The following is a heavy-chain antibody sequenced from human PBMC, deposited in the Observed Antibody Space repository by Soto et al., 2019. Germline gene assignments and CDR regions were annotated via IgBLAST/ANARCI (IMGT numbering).Heavy chain of an antibody. CDR1: GGTFNNYA. D-gene: IGHD2-15*01. CDR2: IIPMFETV. V-gene: IGHV1-69*01. CDR3: ARGLRTGNYGMDV. Sequence: QEQLLQSGAEVRKPGSSVKVSCKASGGTFNNYAVSWVRQAPGQGLEWMGGIIPMFETVNYAQRFQGRLTIAADESTSTAYIELTSLTSSDTAIYFCARGLRTGNYGMDVWGQGTTVTVSS. J-gene: IGHJ6*02.